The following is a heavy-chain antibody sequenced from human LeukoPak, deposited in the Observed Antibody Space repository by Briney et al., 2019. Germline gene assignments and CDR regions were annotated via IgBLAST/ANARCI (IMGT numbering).Heavy chain of an antibody. CDR2: IYHSGST. CDR1: GYSISSGYY. Sequence: SETLSLTCTVSGYSISSGYYWGWIRQPPGKGLEWIGSIYHSGSTYYNPSLKSRVTISVDTSKNQFSLKLSSVTAADTAVYYCARVGGYCSSTSCPLYYYYYYYMDVWGKGATVTVSS. D-gene: IGHD2-2*03. CDR3: ARVGGYCSSTSCPLYYYYYYYMDV. V-gene: IGHV4-38-2*02. J-gene: IGHJ6*03.